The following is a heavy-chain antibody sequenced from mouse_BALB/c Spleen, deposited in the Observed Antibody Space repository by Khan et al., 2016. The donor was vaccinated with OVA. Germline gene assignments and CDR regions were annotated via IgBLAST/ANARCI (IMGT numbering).Heavy chain of an antibody. CDR3: ASSSYAYFSY. V-gene: IGHV14-3*02. Sequence: VQLKQSGAELVKPWASVKFSCTASGSNIKDTYIHWVNQRPAQGLEWIGRIDPANGYTKYDPNFQGKATITVDTFSNIVYLQLSSLTSEDTAVYYCASSSYAYFSYWGQGTLVTVSA. CDR2: IDPANGYT. D-gene: IGHD2-12*01. CDR1: GSNIKDTY. J-gene: IGHJ3*01.